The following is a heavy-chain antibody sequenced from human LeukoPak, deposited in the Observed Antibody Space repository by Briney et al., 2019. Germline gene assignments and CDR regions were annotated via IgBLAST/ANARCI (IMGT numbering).Heavy chain of an antibody. D-gene: IGHD5-12*01. V-gene: IGHV3-23*01. J-gene: IGHJ4*02. CDR3: AKGGTRYDNYVGYFDY. CDR2: ISGGGLST. CDR1: GFTFSSYA. Sequence: GGSLRLSCVASGFTFSSYAMSWVRQAPGKGLEWVSAISGGGLSTYYGDSVKGRFTVSRDSSKNTLYLQMNSLRAEDTAVYYCAKGGTRYDNYVGYFDYWGQGTLVTVSS.